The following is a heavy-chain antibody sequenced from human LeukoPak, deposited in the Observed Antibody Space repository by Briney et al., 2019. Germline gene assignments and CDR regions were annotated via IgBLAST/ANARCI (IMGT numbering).Heavy chain of an antibody. CDR2: ISGSGGST. D-gene: IGHD6-19*01. J-gene: IGHJ4*02. Sequence: PGGSLRLSCAASGFTFSSYAMSWVRQAPGKGLEWVSAISGSGGSTYYADSVKGRFTISRDNSKNTLYLQMNSLRAEDTAVYYCARGREYSSGHEVPPGYWGQGTLVTVSS. V-gene: IGHV3-23*01. CDR3: ARGREYSSGHEVPPGY. CDR1: GFTFSSYA.